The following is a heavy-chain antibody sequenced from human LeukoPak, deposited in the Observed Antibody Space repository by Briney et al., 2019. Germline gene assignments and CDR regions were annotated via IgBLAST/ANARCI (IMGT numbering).Heavy chain of an antibody. CDR3: ATTDSYGHVDS. D-gene: IGHD4-17*01. J-gene: IGHJ4*02. Sequence: PSETLSLTCSVSGGSISTSSHYWAWIRQPPGKGLEWIGTISYRGTTYYTPSLQSRVTISVDTSKNHFSLIVSSVTAADTAVYYCATTDSYGHVDSWGPGSLVTVSS. V-gene: IGHV4-39*02. CDR2: ISYRGTT. CDR1: GGSISTSSHY.